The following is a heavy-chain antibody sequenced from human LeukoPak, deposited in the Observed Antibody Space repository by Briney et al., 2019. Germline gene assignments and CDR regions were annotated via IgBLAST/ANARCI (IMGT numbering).Heavy chain of an antibody. Sequence: GRSLRLSCAASGFTFSSYGMHWVRQAPGKGLEWVAVIWYDGSNKYYADSVKGRFTISRDNSKNTLYLQMNSLRAEDTAVYYCARDVTDGSYYGSFDYWGQGTLVTVSS. J-gene: IGHJ4*02. D-gene: IGHD1-26*01. CDR3: ARDVTDGSYYGSFDY. CDR1: GFTFSSYG. CDR2: IWYDGSNK. V-gene: IGHV3-33*01.